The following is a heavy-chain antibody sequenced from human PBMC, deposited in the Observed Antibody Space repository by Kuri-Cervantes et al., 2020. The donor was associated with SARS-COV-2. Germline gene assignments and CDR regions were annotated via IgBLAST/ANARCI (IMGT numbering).Heavy chain of an antibody. J-gene: IGHJ4*02. Sequence: LSLTCAASGFTFSSYAMSWVRQAPGKGLEWVAFIRYDGSNTYYADSVKGRFTISRDNSTNTLCLQVNSLRAEDTAVYYCARDRDNYLDYWGQGTLVTVSS. CDR2: IRYDGSNT. CDR3: ARDRDNYLDY. D-gene: IGHD2-15*01. CDR1: GFTFSSYA. V-gene: IGHV3-30*02.